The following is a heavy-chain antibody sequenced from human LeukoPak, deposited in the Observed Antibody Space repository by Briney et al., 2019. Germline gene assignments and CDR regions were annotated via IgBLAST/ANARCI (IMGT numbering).Heavy chain of an antibody. V-gene: IGHV4-61*02. CDR1: GGSIDSYVYY. J-gene: IGHJ4*02. CDR3: ARGYSGSSGFCESSHPQGLEY. Sequence: SQTLSLTCTVSGGSIDSYVYYWNWIRQPAGKGLEWIGRIYTSGSTNYNPSLKSRATISIDTSKNQFSLNLTSVTAADTVVYYCARGYSGSSGFCESSHPQGLEYCGQGTLVTVSS. D-gene: IGHD3-22*01. CDR2: IYTSGST.